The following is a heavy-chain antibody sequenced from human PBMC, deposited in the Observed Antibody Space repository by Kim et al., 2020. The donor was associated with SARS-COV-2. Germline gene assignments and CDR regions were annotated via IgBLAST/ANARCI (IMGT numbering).Heavy chain of an antibody. D-gene: IGHD3-22*01. CDR3: ARPYYYDSSGRYYFDY. J-gene: IGHJ4*02. CDR1: GYSFTSYW. CDR2: IYPGDSDT. Sequence: GESLKISCKGSGYSFTSYWIGWVRQMPGKGLEWMGIIYPGDSDTRYSPSFQGQVTISADKPISTAYLQWSSLKASDTAMYYCARPYYYDSSGRYYFDYWGQGTLVTVSS. V-gene: IGHV5-51*01.